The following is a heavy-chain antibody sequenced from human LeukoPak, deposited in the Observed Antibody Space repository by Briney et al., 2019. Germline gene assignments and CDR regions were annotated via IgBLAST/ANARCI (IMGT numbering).Heavy chain of an antibody. CDR3: AREDYGGNSFDY. J-gene: IGHJ4*02. D-gene: IGHD4-23*01. Sequence: GGSLRLSCAASGFIFSRYSMNWVRQAPGKGLEWVSYISSSSSTIYYADSVKGRFTISRDNAKNSLYLQMNSLRDEDTAVYYCAREDYGGNSFDYWGQGALDTVSS. CDR1: GFIFSRYS. V-gene: IGHV3-48*02. CDR2: ISSSSSTI.